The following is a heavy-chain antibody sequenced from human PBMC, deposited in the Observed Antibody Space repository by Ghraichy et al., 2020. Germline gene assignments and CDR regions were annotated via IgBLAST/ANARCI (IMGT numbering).Heavy chain of an antibody. CDR3: ASRPSEPRHYLGVYDY. Sequence: GESLNISCAVSGLTFSTHWMSWVRQAPGKGPEWVANIKQDGSETYYVDSVKGRFTISRDNAKNSLYLQMNSLRDEDTAVYYCASRPSEPRHYLGVYDYWGPGTLVTVSS. CDR1: GLTFSTHW. D-gene: IGHD3-3*01. J-gene: IGHJ4*02. CDR2: IKQDGSET. V-gene: IGHV3-7*01.